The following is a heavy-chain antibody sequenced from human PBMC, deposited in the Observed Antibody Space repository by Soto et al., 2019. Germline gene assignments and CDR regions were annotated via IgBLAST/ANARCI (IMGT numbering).Heavy chain of an antibody. CDR2: ISSSGSTI. J-gene: IGHJ4*02. V-gene: IGHV3-11*01. CDR1: GFTFSDYY. D-gene: IGHD4-17*01. Sequence: GGSLRLSCAASGFTFSDYYMSWIRQAPGKGLEWVSYISSSGSTIYYADSVKGRFTISRDNAKNSLYLQMNSLRAEDTAVYYCARDPTRLTTAYSFDYWGQGTLVTVSS. CDR3: ARDPTRLTTAYSFDY.